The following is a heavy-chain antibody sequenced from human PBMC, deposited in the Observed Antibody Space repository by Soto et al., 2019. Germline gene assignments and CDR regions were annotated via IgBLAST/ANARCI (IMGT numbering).Heavy chain of an antibody. CDR2: IWYDGSNK. J-gene: IGHJ4*02. V-gene: IGHV3-33*01. Sequence: QVQLVESGGGVVQPGRSLRLSCAASGFTFSSYGMHWVRQAPGKGLEWVAVIWYDGSNKYYADSVKGRFTISRDNSKNPLYRPMNGLRAEDTGVGYWAGDRGSSQLDYWGQGSLVAVSS. CDR1: GFTFSSYG. D-gene: IGHD6-13*01. CDR3: AGDRGSSQLDY.